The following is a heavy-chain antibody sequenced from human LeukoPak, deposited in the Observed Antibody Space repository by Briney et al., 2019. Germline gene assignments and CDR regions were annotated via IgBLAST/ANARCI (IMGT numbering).Heavy chain of an antibody. V-gene: IGHV4-4*07. CDR2: IYTSGST. CDR3: ARVGYCSSTSCFKDAFDI. Sequence: SETLSLTCTVSSGSISSYYWSWIRQPAGKGLEWIGRIYTSGSTNYNPSLKSRVTMSVDTSKNQFSLKLSSVTAADTAVYYCARVGYCSSTSCFKDAFDIWGQGTMVTVSS. J-gene: IGHJ3*02. D-gene: IGHD2-2*01. CDR1: SGSISSYY.